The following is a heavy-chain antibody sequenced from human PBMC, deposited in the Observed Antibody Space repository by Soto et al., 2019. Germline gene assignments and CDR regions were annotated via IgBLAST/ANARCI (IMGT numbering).Heavy chain of an antibody. CDR1: GGSISSCYYY. D-gene: IGHD3-22*01. CDR3: ARDFSMVVVAPGY. CDR2: IYYSGST. Sequence: PSETLSLTCTVSGGSISSCYYYWSWNRQPPGKGLEWIGYIYYSGSTNYNPSLKSRVTISVDTSKNQFSLKLSSVTAADTAVYYCARDFSMVVVAPGYWGQGTLVTVS. J-gene: IGHJ4*02. V-gene: IGHV4-61*01.